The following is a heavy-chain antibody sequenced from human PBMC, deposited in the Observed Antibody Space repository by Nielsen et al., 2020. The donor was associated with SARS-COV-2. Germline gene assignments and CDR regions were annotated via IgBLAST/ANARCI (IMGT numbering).Heavy chain of an antibody. CDR1: GYNFNSFW. J-gene: IGHJ6*03. D-gene: IGHD5-24*01. CDR3: ARHGTRKKRWLHQYYYYYMDV. Sequence: GESLKISCLASGYNFNSFWVAWLRQMPGKGLEWMGTISPVDSDTKYNASLEGQFTISTDRSVNTVYLQSHSLKASDTAMYYCARHGTRKKRWLHQYYYYYMDVWGKGTTVTVSS. V-gene: IGHV5-51*01. CDR2: ISPVDSDT.